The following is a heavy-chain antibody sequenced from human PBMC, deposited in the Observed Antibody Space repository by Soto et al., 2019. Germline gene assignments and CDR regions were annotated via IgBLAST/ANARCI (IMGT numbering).Heavy chain of an antibody. CDR3: ARETYYYDSSGYRLTFFDY. J-gene: IGHJ4*02. D-gene: IGHD3-22*01. CDR1: GGSFSGYY. V-gene: IGHV4-59*01. CDR2: IYYSGST. Sequence: SETLSLTCAVYGGSFSGYYWSWIRQPPGKGLEWIGYIYYSGSTNYNPSLKSRVTISVDTSKNQFSLKLSSVTAADTAVYYCARETYYYDSSGYRLTFFDYWGQGTLVTVS.